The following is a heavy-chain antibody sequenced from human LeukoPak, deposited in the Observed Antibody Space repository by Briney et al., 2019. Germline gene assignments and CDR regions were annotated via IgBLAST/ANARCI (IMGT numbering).Heavy chain of an antibody. V-gene: IGHV3-7*01. CDR1: GFTFSSYW. D-gene: IGHD5-24*01. CDR2: IKKDGSEK. CDR3: ARAQGRDGYNR. J-gene: IGHJ5*02. Sequence: GGSLRLSCAASGFTFSSYWMSWVRQAPGKGLEWVANIKKDGSEKYYVDSVKGRFTISRDNAKTSLYLQMNSLRAEDTAVYYCARAQGRDGYNRWGQGTLVTVSS.